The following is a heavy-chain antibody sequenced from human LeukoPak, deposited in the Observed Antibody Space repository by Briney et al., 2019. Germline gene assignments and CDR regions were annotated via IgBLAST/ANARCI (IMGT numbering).Heavy chain of an antibody. V-gene: IGHV4-4*07. CDR2: IYARRST. CDR3: ARGGTYGSGRNQHTTLDY. J-gene: IGHJ4*02. CDR1: GGSITNDY. D-gene: IGHD3-10*01. Sequence: DPSETLSLTCTVSGGSITNDYWSWIRQAAGKELEWIGRIYARRSTNYNPSLKSRVTISLDKSKNQFSLNLNPVTAADTAVYYCARGGTYGSGRNQHTTLDYWGQGTLVTVSS.